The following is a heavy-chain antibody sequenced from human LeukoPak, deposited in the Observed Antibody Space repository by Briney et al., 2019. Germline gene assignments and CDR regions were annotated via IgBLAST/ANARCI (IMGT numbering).Heavy chain of an antibody. CDR1: GYTFTSYD. Sequence: GASVKVSCKASGYTFTSYDINWVRQATGQGLEWMGWMNPNSGNTGYAQKFQGRVTITRNTSISTAYMELSSLRSEDTAVYYCARGSPVVTDAFDIWGQGTMVTVSS. V-gene: IGHV1-8*03. J-gene: IGHJ3*02. CDR2: MNPNSGNT. D-gene: IGHD2/OR15-2a*01. CDR3: ARGSPVVTDAFDI.